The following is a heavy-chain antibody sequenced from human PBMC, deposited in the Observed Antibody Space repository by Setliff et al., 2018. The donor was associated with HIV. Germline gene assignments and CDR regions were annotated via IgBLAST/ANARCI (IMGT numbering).Heavy chain of an antibody. CDR3: ARDYNYASGTYNWFDP. Sequence: GASVKVSCKASGYVFTTYVINWVRQAPGRGLELMGWINANTGNPRYAPGFTGRFVFSLDTSPTTAHLQINGLKTDDTAVYYCARDYNYASGTYNWFDPWGQGTLVTVSS. CDR1: GYVFTTYV. CDR2: INANTGNP. V-gene: IGHV7-4-1*02. D-gene: IGHD3-10*01. J-gene: IGHJ5*02.